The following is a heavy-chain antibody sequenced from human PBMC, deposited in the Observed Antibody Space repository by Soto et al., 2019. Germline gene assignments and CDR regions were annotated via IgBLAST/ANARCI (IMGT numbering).Heavy chain of an antibody. CDR1: GYTFTLYG. Sequence: QVQLVQSGSEVNKPGAAVKVSCKTSGYTFTLYGISWVRQAPGQGLEWMGWISTYNGNTKYAQKLQGRVTMTTDTSTSTAYMELRSLKSADTAVYYCARMIASSLDYWGQGTLVTVSS. CDR3: ARMIASSLDY. V-gene: IGHV1-18*04. D-gene: IGHD2-21*01. J-gene: IGHJ4*02. CDR2: ISTYNGNT.